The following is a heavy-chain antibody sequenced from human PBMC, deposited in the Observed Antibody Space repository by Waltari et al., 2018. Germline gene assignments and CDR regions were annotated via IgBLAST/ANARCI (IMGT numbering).Heavy chain of an antibody. D-gene: IGHD2-2*03. CDR2: MSHDGRLA. Sequence: QMQRVESGGGVVQPGTSLILSGGASGFGLGGFKRTGGGQAPGKGGEWVAIMSHDGRLAYYADSVKGRFTISRDNSKNTVYLEMNSLRAEDTAVYYCARDLHTAIVDIHMLTFPYWGQGALVTVSS. V-gene: IGHV3-30*01. CDR3: ARDLHTAIVDIHMLTFPY. CDR1: GFGLGGFK. J-gene: IGHJ4*02.